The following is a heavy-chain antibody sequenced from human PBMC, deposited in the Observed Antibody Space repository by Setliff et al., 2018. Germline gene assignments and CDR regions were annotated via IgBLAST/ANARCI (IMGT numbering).Heavy chain of an antibody. D-gene: IGHD3-16*01. J-gene: IGHJ4*02. V-gene: IGHV1-18*01. CDR3: ASGAYDSYYFDY. CDR1: GYTFTSYG. Sequence: ASVKVSCKASGYTFTSYGISWVRQAPGQGLEWMGWISAYNGNTNYAQKLQGRVTMTTDTSTSTAYVELRSLRSDDTAVYYCASGAYDSYYFDYWGQGTLVTVSS. CDR2: ISAYNGNT.